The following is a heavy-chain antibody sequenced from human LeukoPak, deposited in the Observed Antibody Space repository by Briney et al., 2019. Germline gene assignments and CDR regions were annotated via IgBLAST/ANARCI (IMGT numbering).Heavy chain of an antibody. V-gene: IGHV3-53*01. D-gene: IGHD4-17*01. CDR1: GFTVSSYY. CDR3: AKDPGDYALGY. CDR2: IYSGGST. J-gene: IGHJ4*02. Sequence: GGSLRLSCAASGFTVSSYYMTWVRQAPGKGLEWVSVIYSGGSTYYADSVKGRFTISRDNSKNTLYLQMNSLRAEDTAVYYCAKDPGDYALGYWGQGTLVTVSS.